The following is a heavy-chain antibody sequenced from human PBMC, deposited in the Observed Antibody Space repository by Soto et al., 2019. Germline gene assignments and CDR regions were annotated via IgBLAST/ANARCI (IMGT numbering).Heavy chain of an antibody. J-gene: IGHJ6*02. D-gene: IGHD6-13*01. CDR2: ISGSGGST. CDR1: GFTFSSYA. V-gene: IGHV3-23*01. CDR3: AKIKRAAAGQSYYYYGMYV. Sequence: GGSLRLSCAASGFTFSSYAMSWVRQAPGKGLEWVSAISGSGGSTYYADSVKGRFTISRDNSKNTLYLQMNSLRAEDTAVYYCAKIKRAAAGQSYYYYGMYVWGQGTTVTVSS.